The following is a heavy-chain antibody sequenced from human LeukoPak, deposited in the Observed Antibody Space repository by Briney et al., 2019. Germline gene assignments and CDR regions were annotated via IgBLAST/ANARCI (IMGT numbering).Heavy chain of an antibody. Sequence: GGSLRLSCAASGFTFSNYNMNWVRQAPGKAMEWVSSITSSGTYNFYADSVRGRFTISRDNAKNSLYLQMDSLGPEDTAVYYCARDRYRSGGSCYLFGYWGQGTLVTVSS. CDR1: GFTFSNYN. CDR2: ITSSGTYN. CDR3: ARDRYRSGGSCYLFGY. V-gene: IGHV3-21*01. J-gene: IGHJ4*02. D-gene: IGHD2-15*01.